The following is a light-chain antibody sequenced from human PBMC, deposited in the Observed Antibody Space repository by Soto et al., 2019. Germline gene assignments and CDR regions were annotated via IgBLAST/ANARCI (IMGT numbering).Light chain of an antibody. Sequence: VQRTQSPSTLSASLGDRFTMTCRAIQSISSWLAWYQQKPGKAPKLLIYDASSLESGVPSRFSGSGSGTEFTLTISSLQPDDFATYYCQQYNSYSPALTFGGGGKVDIK. V-gene: IGKV1-5*01. CDR1: QSISSW. J-gene: IGKJ4*01. CDR3: QQYNSYSPALT. CDR2: DAS.